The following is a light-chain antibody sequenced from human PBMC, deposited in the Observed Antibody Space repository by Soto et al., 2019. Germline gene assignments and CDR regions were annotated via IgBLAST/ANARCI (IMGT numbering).Light chain of an antibody. CDR3: QQYGNSPWT. Sequence: EIVLTQSPATLPLSPGERATLSCRASQSVSSSYLAWYQQKPGQAPRLLIYGASSRATGIPARFSGSGSGTDFTLTISRLEPEDFAVYYCQQYGNSPWTFGQGTKVDIK. J-gene: IGKJ1*01. CDR1: QSVSSSY. CDR2: GAS. V-gene: IGKV3-20*01.